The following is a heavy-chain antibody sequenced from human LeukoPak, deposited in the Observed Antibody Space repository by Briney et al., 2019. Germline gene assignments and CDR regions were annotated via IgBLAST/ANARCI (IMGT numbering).Heavy chain of an antibody. D-gene: IGHD5-18*01. CDR2: ISGSGGST. CDR3: AKEPPRGYSYGYEWDY. J-gene: IGHJ4*02. V-gene: IGHV3-23*01. CDR1: GFTFSSYA. Sequence: GGSLRLSCAASGFTFSSYAMSWVRQAPGKGLEWVSAISGSGGSTYYADSVKGRFTISRDNSKNTLYLQMNSLRAEDTAVYYCAKEPPRGYSYGYEWDYWGQGTLVTVSS.